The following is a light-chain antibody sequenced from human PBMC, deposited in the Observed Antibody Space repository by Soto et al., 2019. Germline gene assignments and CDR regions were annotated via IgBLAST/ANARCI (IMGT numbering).Light chain of an antibody. CDR2: GAS. CDR1: QSVSSSY. V-gene: IGKV3-20*01. J-gene: IGKJ2*01. CDR3: QQYGSSPLYT. Sequence: EIVLTQSPGTLSLSPGERATLSCRASQSVSSSYLAWYQQKPGQAPRLLIYGASSRATGIPDRVSGSGSGTDFTLTISRLEPEDVAVYYCQQYGSSPLYTFGQGTKLEIK.